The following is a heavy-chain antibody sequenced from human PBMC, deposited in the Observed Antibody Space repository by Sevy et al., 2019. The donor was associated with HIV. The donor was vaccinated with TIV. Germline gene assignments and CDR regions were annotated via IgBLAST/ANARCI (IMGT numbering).Heavy chain of an antibody. J-gene: IGHJ2*01. V-gene: IGHV3-21*01. D-gene: IGHD4-17*01. CDR2: ISSSSSYI. Sequence: GGSLRLSCAASGFTFSSYSMNWVRQAPGKGLVWVSSISSSSSYIYYADSVKGRFTISRDNAKNSLYLQMNSLRAEDTAVYYCARGGLHGDYWYFDLWGRGTLVTVSS. CDR3: ARGGLHGDYWYFDL. CDR1: GFTFSSYS.